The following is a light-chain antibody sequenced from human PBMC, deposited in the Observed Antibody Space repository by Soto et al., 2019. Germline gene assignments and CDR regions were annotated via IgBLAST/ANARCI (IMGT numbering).Light chain of an antibody. CDR2: HAS. CDR1: QSGYRN. J-gene: IGKJ3*01. CDR3: QKFNQWPPFT. Sequence: EVVMTQSPATLSVSPGEGVTLSCRASQSGYRNLAWYQQRPGQAPRLLIFHASTRATGVPARFTGSGSGTEFTLTISSLQSEAFGVYYCQKFNQWPPFTFGPGTTVAIK. V-gene: IGKV3-15*01.